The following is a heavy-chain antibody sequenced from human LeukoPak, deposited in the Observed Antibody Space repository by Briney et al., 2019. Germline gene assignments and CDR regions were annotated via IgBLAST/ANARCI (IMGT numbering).Heavy chain of an antibody. J-gene: IGHJ4*02. CDR3: ARALTTVTTGPTGY. CDR1: GYTFTGYY. CDR2: INPNSGGT. Sequence: HRASVTVSCKASGYTFTGYYMHWVRQAPGQGLEWMGWINPNSGGTNYAQKFQGRVTMTRDTSISTAYMELSRLRSDDTAVYYCARALTTVTTGPTGYWGQGTLVTVSS. V-gene: IGHV1-2*02. D-gene: IGHD4-17*01.